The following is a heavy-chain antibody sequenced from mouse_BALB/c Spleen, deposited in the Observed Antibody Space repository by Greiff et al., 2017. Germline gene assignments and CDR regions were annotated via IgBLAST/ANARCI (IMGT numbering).Heavy chain of an antibody. D-gene: IGHD2-4*01. J-gene: IGHJ3*01. CDR3: ARGDYYDYDELSWFAY. CDR1: GFSLSRYS. CDR2: IWGGGST. V-gene: IGHV2-6-4*01. Sequence: VKLMESGPGLVAPSQSLSITCTVSGFSLSRYSVHWVRQPPGKGLEWLGMIWGGGSTDYNSALKSRLSISKDNSKSQVFLKMNSLQTDDTAMYYCARGDYYDYDELSWFAYWGQGTLVTVSA.